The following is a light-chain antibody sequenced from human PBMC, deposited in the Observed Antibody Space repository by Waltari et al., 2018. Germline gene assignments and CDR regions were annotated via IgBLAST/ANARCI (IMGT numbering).Light chain of an antibody. CDR2: RNS. Sequence: QSVLTQPPSASGTPGQSVTITCSGSSSNIGRNYVYWYQQLPGTAPQLLIYRNSQRRSGVPDRFSGSRSGTSASLAISGLRSEDEADYYCATWDDRLSGPWVFGGGTKLTVL. CDR1: SSNIGRNY. CDR3: ATWDDRLSGPWV. J-gene: IGLJ3*02. V-gene: IGLV1-47*01.